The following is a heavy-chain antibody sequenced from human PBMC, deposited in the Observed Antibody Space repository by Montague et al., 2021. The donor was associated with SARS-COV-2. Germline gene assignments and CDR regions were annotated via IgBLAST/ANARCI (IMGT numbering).Heavy chain of an antibody. J-gene: IGHJ5*02. V-gene: IGHV4-39*01. Sequence: SETLSLTCTVSGGSISSSSYYWSRIRQPPGKGLVWIGSIYYSGSTYYNLYLQSRVSISGDTSKNQFSLKLSSVTAADTAVYYCARPLNLCYYGSGSYSGWFDPWGQGTLVTVSS. CDR3: ARPLNLCYYGSGSYSGWFDP. CDR1: GGSISSSSYY. CDR2: IYYSGST. D-gene: IGHD3-10*01.